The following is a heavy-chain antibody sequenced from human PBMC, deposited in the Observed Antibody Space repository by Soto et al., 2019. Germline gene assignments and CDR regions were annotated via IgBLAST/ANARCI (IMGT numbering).Heavy chain of an antibody. D-gene: IGHD3-10*01. Sequence: QVQLQESGPGLVKPSETLSLTCTVSGGSISSYYWSWIRQPPGKGLEWIGYIYYSGSTNYNPSLTRRGTLSVDPSKNQSSRNLSSMTAADTAVDYCARHSYGSGSTYLDYWGQGSPVTVSS. CDR3: ARHSYGSGSTYLDY. CDR1: GGSISSYY. V-gene: IGHV4-59*08. J-gene: IGHJ4*02. CDR2: IYYSGST.